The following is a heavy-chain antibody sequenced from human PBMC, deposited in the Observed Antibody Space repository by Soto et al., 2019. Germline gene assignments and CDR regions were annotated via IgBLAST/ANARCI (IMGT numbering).Heavy chain of an antibody. CDR3: ARDFSSGRSWFDP. V-gene: IGHV1-18*01. D-gene: IGHD6-19*01. CDR1: GYTFPSYG. Sequence: ASLKVDCKSSGYTFPSYGISCVRHTPGQGLEWIGWISAYNVNANYAQNLQGRVTMTTDTSTSTAYMELRSLRSDDTAVYYCARDFSSGRSWFDPWGQGTLVTVSS. CDR2: ISAYNVNA. J-gene: IGHJ5*02.